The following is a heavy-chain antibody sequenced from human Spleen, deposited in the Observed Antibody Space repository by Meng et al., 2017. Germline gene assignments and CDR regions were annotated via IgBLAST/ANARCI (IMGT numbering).Heavy chain of an antibody. D-gene: IGHD6-19*01. Sequence: LKISCAASGFTFSSYEMNWVRQAPGKGLEWVSYITRGSTIYYADSVRGRFTISRDNAKNSLYLEMNSLRVEDTAVYYCARVHSSGWYRMGYWGQGTLVTVSS. V-gene: IGHV3-48*03. CDR3: ARVHSSGWYRMGY. J-gene: IGHJ4*02. CDR2: ITRGSTI. CDR1: GFTFSSYE.